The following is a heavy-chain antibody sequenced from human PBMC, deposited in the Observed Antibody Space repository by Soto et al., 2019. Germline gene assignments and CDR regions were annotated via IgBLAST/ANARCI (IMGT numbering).Heavy chain of an antibody. Sequence: QVQLVQSGAEVKKPGSSVKVSCKASGGTFSSYAISWVRQAPGQGLEWMGGIIPIFGTANYAQKFQGRVTITADESTSTAYMELSSLRSEDTAVYYCAREGGRDLQSTVLDAFDIWGQGTMVTVSS. CDR1: GGTFSSYA. J-gene: IGHJ3*02. CDR3: AREGGRDLQSTVLDAFDI. CDR2: IIPIFGTA. D-gene: IGHD4-17*01. V-gene: IGHV1-69*01.